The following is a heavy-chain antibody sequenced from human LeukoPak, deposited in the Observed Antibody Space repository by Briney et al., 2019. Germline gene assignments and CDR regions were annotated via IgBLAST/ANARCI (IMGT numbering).Heavy chain of an antibody. Sequence: PGGSLRLSCAASGFTFSSFAMSWVRQPPGKGPEWVSAISGSGVKTHYADSVKGRFTVSRDNSKNTLYLQMNSLGAEDTAVYYCAKDPLRDGYNGLFGSWGQGTLVTVSS. D-gene: IGHD5-24*01. J-gene: IGHJ4*02. CDR3: AKDPLRDGYNGLFGS. CDR2: ISGSGVKT. CDR1: GFTFSSFA. V-gene: IGHV3-23*01.